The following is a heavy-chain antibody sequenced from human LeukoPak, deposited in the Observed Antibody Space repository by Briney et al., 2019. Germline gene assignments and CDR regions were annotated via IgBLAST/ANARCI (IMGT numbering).Heavy chain of an antibody. Sequence: GGSLRLSCVAPGFTFSSYWMHWVRQAPGKGLVWVSRIKSDGSSTGYADSVKGRFTISRDNAKNTLYLQMNSLRAEDTAVYYCARVGEHYGDYVDFDYWGQGTLVTVSS. V-gene: IGHV3-74*01. CDR2: IKSDGSST. D-gene: IGHD4-17*01. CDR1: GFTFSSYW. CDR3: ARVGEHYGDYVDFDY. J-gene: IGHJ4*02.